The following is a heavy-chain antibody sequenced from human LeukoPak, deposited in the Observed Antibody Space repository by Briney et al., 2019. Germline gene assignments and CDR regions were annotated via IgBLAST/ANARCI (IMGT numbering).Heavy chain of an antibody. Sequence: GGSLRLSCAASGFTFSSYEMNWVRQAPGKGLEWVSYISSSGSTIYYADSVKGRFTISRDNAKNSLYLHMNSLRAEDTAVYYCARNPGVTAGRGYYYYMDVWGKGTTVTVSS. D-gene: IGHD2-2*01. CDR2: ISSSGSTI. CDR3: ARNPGVTAGRGYYYYMDV. J-gene: IGHJ6*03. CDR1: GFTFSSYE. V-gene: IGHV3-48*03.